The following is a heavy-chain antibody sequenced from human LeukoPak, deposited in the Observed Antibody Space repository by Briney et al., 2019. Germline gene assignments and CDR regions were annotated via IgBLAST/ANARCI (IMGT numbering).Heavy chain of an antibody. Sequence: PSETLSLTCTVSGGSISSSSYYWGWIRQPPGKGLEWIGEINHSGSTNYNPSLKSRVTISVDTSKNQFSLKLSSVTAADTAVYYCASPLDYGIWGQGTMVTVSS. CDR2: INHSGST. J-gene: IGHJ3*02. CDR3: ASPLDYGI. D-gene: IGHD4-17*01. CDR1: GGSISSSSYY. V-gene: IGHV4-39*07.